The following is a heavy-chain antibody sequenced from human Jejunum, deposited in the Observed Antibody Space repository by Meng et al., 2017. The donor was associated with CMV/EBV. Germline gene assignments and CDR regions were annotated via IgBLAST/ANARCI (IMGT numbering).Heavy chain of an antibody. CDR2: TYGGGVTT. Sequence: SGVIFSNYAMGWVRQAPGKGLGWVSITYGGGVTTYSADFVKGRFTISRDNSMNTVFLQMNSLRTDDTAVYYCAKGDSSGTSYFDYWGQGTLVTVSS. D-gene: IGHD3-22*01. CDR3: AKGDSSGTSYFDY. V-gene: IGHV3-23*03. J-gene: IGHJ4*02. CDR1: GVIFSNYA.